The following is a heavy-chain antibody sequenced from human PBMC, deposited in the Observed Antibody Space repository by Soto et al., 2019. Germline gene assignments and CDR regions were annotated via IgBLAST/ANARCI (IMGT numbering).Heavy chain of an antibody. J-gene: IGHJ6*02. CDR3: ARQGFGPLHGLVDV. Sequence: QVQLQESGPGLVKPSETLSLSCTVSGGSISSYYWSWFRQSPGKRMEWIGYVHHSWGSSYNPSPRARVARSVARSRSQSPPKVPSVTATATAVYYGARQGFGPLHGLVDVWGQGTTVTVSS. CDR1: GGSISSYY. D-gene: IGHD3-10*01. CDR2: VHHSWGS. V-gene: IGHV4-59*08.